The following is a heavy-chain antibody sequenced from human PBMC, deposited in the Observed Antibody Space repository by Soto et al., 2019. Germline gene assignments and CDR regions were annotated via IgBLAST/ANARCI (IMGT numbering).Heavy chain of an antibody. D-gene: IGHD1-26*01. V-gene: IGHV1-8*01. CDR3: ARERSSGAFDV. Sequence: QVQRVQSGAEVKKPGASLKVSCKTSGYTFTSYDINWVRQATGQGLEWMGWMNPNRGKTAYAQKLPGRVTMTRNPSISTAYMELSSLRTEDTAVYYCARERSSGAFDVWGQGTMVTVSS. J-gene: IGHJ3*01. CDR2: MNPNRGKT. CDR1: GYTFTSYD.